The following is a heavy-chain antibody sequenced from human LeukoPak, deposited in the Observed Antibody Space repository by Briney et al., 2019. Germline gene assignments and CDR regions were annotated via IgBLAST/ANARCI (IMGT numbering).Heavy chain of an antibody. V-gene: IGHV4-59*01. Sequence: SETLSLTRTVSGGSISSYYWSWIRQPPGKGLEWIGYIYYSGSTNYNPSLKSRVTISVDTSKNQFSLKLSSVTAADTAVYYCARDGDHGGIDYWGQGTLVTVSS. CDR2: IYYSGST. CDR3: ARDGDHGGIDY. D-gene: IGHD4-17*01. CDR1: GGSISSYY. J-gene: IGHJ4*02.